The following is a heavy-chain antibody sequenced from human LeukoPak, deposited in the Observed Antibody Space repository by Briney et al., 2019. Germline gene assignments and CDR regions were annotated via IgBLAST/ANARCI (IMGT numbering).Heavy chain of an antibody. Sequence: PSETLSLTCAVYGGSFSGYYWSWIRQPPGKGLEWIGYIYYSGSTYYNPSLKSRVTISVDTSKNQFSLKLSSVTAADTAVYYCARKWIDGYFDLWGRGTLVTVSS. V-gene: IGHV4-34*01. CDR2: IYYSGST. J-gene: IGHJ2*01. CDR1: GGSFSGYY. CDR3: ARKWIDGYFDL. D-gene: IGHD5-12*01.